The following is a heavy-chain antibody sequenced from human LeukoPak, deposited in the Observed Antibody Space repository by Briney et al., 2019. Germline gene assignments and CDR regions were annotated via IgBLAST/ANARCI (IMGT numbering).Heavy chain of an antibody. J-gene: IGHJ3*02. V-gene: IGHV4-59*01. CDR1: GGSISGYY. CDR3: ARVASGSYYDAFDI. D-gene: IGHD1-26*01. Sequence: SETLSLTCTVSGGSISGYYWSWIRQSPGKGLEWIGYIYYSGSTNYNPSLKSRVTISVDTSKNQFSLKLSSVTAADTAVYYCARVASGSYYDAFDIWGQGTMVTVSS. CDR2: IYYSGST.